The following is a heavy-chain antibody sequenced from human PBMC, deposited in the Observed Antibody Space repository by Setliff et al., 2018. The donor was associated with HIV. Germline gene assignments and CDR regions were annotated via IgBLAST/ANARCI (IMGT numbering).Heavy chain of an antibody. V-gene: IGHV1-18*01. Sequence: ASVKVSCKASGYTFSTYGLTWVRQAPGQGLEWMGWIRADNGHTDYAQKFQGRVTITRDTSASTAYMELSSLRSEDTAVYYCARDGGDTAMVSYYYYYYMDVWGKGTTVTVSS. J-gene: IGHJ6*03. CDR1: GYTFSTYG. CDR3: ARDGGDTAMVSYYYYYYMDV. CDR2: IRADNGHT. D-gene: IGHD5-18*01.